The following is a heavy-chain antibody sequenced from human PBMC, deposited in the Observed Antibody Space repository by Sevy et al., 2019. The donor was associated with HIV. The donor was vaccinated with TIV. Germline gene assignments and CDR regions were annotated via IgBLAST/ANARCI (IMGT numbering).Heavy chain of an antibody. CDR2: IYYSGST. D-gene: IGHD3-9*01. CDR3: AREASAYYDILTRYYFDY. CDR1: GGSISSGDYY. V-gene: IGHV4-30-4*01. Sequence: SETLSLTCTVSGGSISSGDYYWSWIRQPPGKGLEWIGYIYYSGSTYYNPSLKSRVTISVDRSKTQFSLKLSSVTAADTAVYYCAREASAYYDILTRYYFDYWGQGTLVTVSS. J-gene: IGHJ4*02.